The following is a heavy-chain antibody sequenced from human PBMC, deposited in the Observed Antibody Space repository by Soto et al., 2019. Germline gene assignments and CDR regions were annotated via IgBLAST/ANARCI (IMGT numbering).Heavy chain of an antibody. D-gene: IGHD3-16*02. Sequence: QVQLVESGGGVVQPGRSLRLSCAASGFTFRSNAMQRVRQAPGKGLEWVAVISYDGSDKYYADSVKGRFTISRDNSKNTLHLQLNSLRADDTAVYYCAKALGELSPESYDYWGQGTLITVSS. CDR1: GFTFRSNA. CDR2: ISYDGSDK. CDR3: AKALGELSPESYDY. J-gene: IGHJ4*02. V-gene: IGHV3-30*18.